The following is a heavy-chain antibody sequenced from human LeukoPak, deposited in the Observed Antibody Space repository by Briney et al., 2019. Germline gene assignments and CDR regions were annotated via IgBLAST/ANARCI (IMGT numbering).Heavy chain of an antibody. Sequence: SETLSLTCAVSGDSISSGGYSWSWIRQTPGKGLEWIAYIHDSGSTYNNPSLKSRLSISIDTSKNQFSLKLNSVTAADTAVYYCARVVAAAGNNWFDPWGQGTLVTVSS. CDR1: GDSISSGGYS. CDR2: IHDSGST. D-gene: IGHD6-13*01. V-gene: IGHV4-30-4*07. J-gene: IGHJ5*02. CDR3: ARVVAAAGNNWFDP.